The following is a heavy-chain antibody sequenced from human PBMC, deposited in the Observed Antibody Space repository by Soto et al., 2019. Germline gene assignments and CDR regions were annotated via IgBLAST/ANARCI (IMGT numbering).Heavy chain of an antibody. Sequence: SETLSLSCTVSGGSIRSDNYYWGWIRQPPGKGLEWIGSIYYSGSIYFEPSLKSRVTISVDTSKNQFSLELSSVAAADTAVYYCYRNTFGGRSYPGCSDYCGQGTLRTVS. CDR3: YRNTFGGRSYPGCSDY. V-gene: IGHV4-39*01. J-gene: IGHJ4*02. CDR1: GGSIRSDNYY. CDR2: IYYSGSI. D-gene: IGHD1-26*01.